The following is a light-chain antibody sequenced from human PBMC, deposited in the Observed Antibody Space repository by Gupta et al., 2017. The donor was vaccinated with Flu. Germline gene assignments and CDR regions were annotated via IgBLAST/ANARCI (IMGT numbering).Light chain of an antibody. CDR3: EQYYTSPYS. CDR1: QSIVYNSNREID. CDR2: WWA. V-gene: IGKV4-1*01. Sequence: NCNSRQSIVYNSNREIDLACDQQRSGHAPKVLVEWWARLKSVGHDLISGRGTVTYFTLTISRLQARDVAFYYCEQYYTSPYSFGQGTKLEIK. J-gene: IGKJ2*03.